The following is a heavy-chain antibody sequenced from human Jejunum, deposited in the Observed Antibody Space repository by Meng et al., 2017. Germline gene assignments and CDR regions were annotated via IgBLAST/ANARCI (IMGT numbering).Heavy chain of an antibody. V-gene: IGHV3-7*01. D-gene: IGHD3-10*01. Sequence: GESLKISCAASGFIFSNYWMTWVRQAPGKGLEWVANIKEEGSEMYHGDSVKGRFTISRDNAKSSLYLHMSSLRADDTAVYYCERIALSGSWFDYWGQGTLVTVSS. CDR3: ERIALSGSWFDY. CDR1: GFIFSNYW. J-gene: IGHJ4*02. CDR2: IKEEGSEM.